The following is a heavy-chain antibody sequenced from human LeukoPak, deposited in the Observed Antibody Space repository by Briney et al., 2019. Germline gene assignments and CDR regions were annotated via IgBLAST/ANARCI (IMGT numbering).Heavy chain of an antibody. CDR2: IKPDGSDR. CDR3: ASQIRAMAATQVS. Sequence: PGGSLRLSCAASGFTFRNYWMNWVRQAPGKGLEWVANIKPDGSDRYYVDSVKGRFTISRDNVENSVFLRMNSLRAEDTAVYYCASQIRAMAATQVSWGQGTLVTVSS. CDR1: GFTFRNYW. D-gene: IGHD1-26*01. V-gene: IGHV3-7*01. J-gene: IGHJ5*02.